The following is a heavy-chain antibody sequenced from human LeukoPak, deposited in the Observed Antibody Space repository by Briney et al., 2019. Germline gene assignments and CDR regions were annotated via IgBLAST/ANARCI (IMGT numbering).Heavy chain of an antibody. CDR2: IYHSGST. J-gene: IGHJ5*02. Sequence: PSETLSLTCTVSGYSISSGYYWGWIRQPPGKGLEWIGSIYHSGSTYYNPSLKSRVTISVDTSKNQFSLKLSSVTAADTAVYYCARAYGSGRDGDWFDPWGQGTLVTVSS. CDR1: GYSISSGYY. V-gene: IGHV4-38-2*02. CDR3: ARAYGSGRDGDWFDP. D-gene: IGHD3-10*01.